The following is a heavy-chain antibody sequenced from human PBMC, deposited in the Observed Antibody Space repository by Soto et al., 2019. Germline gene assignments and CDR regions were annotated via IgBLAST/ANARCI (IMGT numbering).Heavy chain of an antibody. V-gene: IGHV4-39*01. CDR3: ARGDVAAAGTWNWFDP. CDR1: GGSISSSSYY. J-gene: IGHJ5*02. CDR2: IYYSGST. Sequence: QLQLQESGPGLVKPSETLSLTCTVSGGSISSSSYYWGWIRQPPGKGLEWIGSIYYSGSTYYNPSLKRRVTISVDTSKNQFSLKLSSVTAADTAVYYCARGDVAAAGTWNWFDPWGQGTLVTVSS. D-gene: IGHD6-13*01.